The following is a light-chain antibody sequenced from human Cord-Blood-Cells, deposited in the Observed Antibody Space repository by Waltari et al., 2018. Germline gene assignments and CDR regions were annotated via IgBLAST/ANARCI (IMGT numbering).Light chain of an antibody. CDR2: AAS. J-gene: IGKJ1*01. V-gene: IGKV1-39*01. CDR3: QQSYSTTWT. CDR1: QLISSY. Sequence: DIEMTQSPSYLSASVGYRVTLTCRASQLISSYLNWYLQKPGKAPKLLIYAASSLQSGVPSRFSGSGSGTDFTLTISSLQPEDFATYYCQQSYSTTWTFGQGTKVEIK.